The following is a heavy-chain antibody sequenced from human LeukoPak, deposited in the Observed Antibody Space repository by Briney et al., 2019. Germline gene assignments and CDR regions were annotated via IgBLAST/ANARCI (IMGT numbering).Heavy chain of an antibody. V-gene: IGHV3-21*01. CDR3: AREAFDY. J-gene: IGHJ4*02. D-gene: IGHD2/OR15-2a*01. Sequence: PGGSLRLSCAASGFTVSSNYMSWIRQAPGKGLEWVSSISSSSSYIYYADSVKGRFTISRDNAKNSLYLQMNSLRAEDTAVYYCAREAFDYWGQGTLVTVSS. CDR1: GFTVSSNY. CDR2: ISSSSSYI.